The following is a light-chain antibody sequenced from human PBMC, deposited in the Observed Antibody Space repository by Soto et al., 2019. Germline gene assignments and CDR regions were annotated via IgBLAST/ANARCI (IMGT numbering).Light chain of an antibody. J-gene: IGKJ1*01. Sequence: LLTQSPCTLALSAGASATPPCRASQSANEAYLVWYPVKPGNAPRRLIYGASSRATGIPDRFSGRGFGTDFTLTISRLEPEEVELYYCQHSGDFRWTFGLGTKVDIK. V-gene: IGKV3-20*01. CDR1: QSANEAY. CDR3: QHSGDFRWT. CDR2: GAS.